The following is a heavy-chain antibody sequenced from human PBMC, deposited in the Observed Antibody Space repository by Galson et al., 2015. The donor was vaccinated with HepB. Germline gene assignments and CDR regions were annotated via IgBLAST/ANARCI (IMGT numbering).Heavy chain of an antibody. CDR3: TTGAATSYYYYGMDV. CDR1: GFTFSNAW. J-gene: IGHJ6*02. Sequence: SLRLSCAASGFTFSNAWMSWVRQAPGKGLEWVGRIKSKTDGGTIDYAAPVKGRLTISRDDSKNTLYLQMNSLKTEDTAVYYCTTGAATSYYYYGMDVWGQGTTVTVSS. V-gene: IGHV3-15*01. CDR2: IKSKTDGGTI. D-gene: IGHD5-12*01.